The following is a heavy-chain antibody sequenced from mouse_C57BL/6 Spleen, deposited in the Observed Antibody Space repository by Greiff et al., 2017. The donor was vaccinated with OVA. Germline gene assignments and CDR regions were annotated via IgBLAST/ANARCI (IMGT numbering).Heavy chain of an antibody. J-gene: IGHJ3*01. CDR2: INPSNGGT. CDR1: GYTFTSYW. CDR3: ATSEESYDYGSTEFAY. D-gene: IGHD1-1*01. V-gene: IGHV1-53*01. Sequence: QVQLKQPGAELVKPGASVKLSCTASGYTFTSYWMHWVKQRPGQGLEWIGNINPSNGGTNYNEKFKSKATLTVDKSSSTAYMQLSSLTSEDSAVYYCATSEESYDYGSTEFAYWGQGTMVTVSA.